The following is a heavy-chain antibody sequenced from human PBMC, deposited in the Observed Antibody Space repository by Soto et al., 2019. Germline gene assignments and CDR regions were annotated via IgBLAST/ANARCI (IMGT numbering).Heavy chain of an antibody. Sequence: QVQLQESGPGLVKPSETLSLTCTVSGGSIRSYYWSWIRQPPGKGLEWIGYIYYSGSTNYNPSLKSRVTISVDTSKNQFSLKLSSVTAADTAVYYCARNYGHAFDILGQGTMVTVSS. V-gene: IGHV4-59*01. J-gene: IGHJ3*02. D-gene: IGHD1-7*01. CDR2: IYYSGST. CDR3: ARNYGHAFDI. CDR1: GGSIRSYY.